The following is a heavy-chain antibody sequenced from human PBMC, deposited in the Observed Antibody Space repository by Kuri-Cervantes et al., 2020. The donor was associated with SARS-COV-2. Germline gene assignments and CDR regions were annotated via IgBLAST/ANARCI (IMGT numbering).Heavy chain of an antibody. D-gene: IGHD3-3*01. CDR1: GGSFSGYY. CDR2: INHSGST. CDR3: ARGASLWSGYYRKLNWFDP. V-gene: IGHV4-34*01. Sequence: SETLSLTCAVYGGSFSGYYWSWIRQPPGKGLEWIGEINHSGSTNYNPSLKSRVTISVDTSKNQFSLKLSSVTAADTAVYYCARGASLWSGYYRKLNWFDPWGQGTLVTVSS. J-gene: IGHJ5*02.